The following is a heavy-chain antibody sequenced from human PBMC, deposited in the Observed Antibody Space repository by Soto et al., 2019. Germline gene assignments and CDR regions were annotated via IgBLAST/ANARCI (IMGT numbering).Heavy chain of an antibody. Sequence: QVQLVESGGGVVQPGRSLRLSCAASGFTFSSYGMHWVRQAPGKGLEWVAVISYDGSNKYYADSVKGRFTISRDNSKNTLYLQMNSLRAEDTAVYYCEKTYSDLWGRGTLVTVAS. V-gene: IGHV3-30*18. CDR3: EKTYSDL. CDR2: ISYDGSNK. J-gene: IGHJ2*01. CDR1: GFTFSSYG.